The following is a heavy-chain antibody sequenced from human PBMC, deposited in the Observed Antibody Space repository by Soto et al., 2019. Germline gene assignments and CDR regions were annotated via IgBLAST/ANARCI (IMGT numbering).Heavy chain of an antibody. Sequence: PGESLKISCKGSGYSFTSYWIGWVRQMPGKGLEWMGIIYPGDSDTRYSPSFQGQVTISADKSISTAYLQWSSLKASDTAMYYCARPHYDILTGPDAFDIWGQGPMVTVSS. CDR2: IYPGDSDT. V-gene: IGHV5-51*01. D-gene: IGHD3-9*01. CDR1: GYSFTSYW. J-gene: IGHJ3*02. CDR3: ARPHYDILTGPDAFDI.